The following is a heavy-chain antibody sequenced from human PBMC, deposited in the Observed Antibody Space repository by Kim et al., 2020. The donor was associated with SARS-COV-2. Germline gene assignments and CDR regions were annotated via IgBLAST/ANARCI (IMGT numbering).Heavy chain of an antibody. CDR3: AKPWSIGFVN. V-gene: IGHV3-7*05. Sequence: GGSLRLSCSASGFTFADSWMIWVRRAPGKGLEWVANINQDGNQRQYLDSVTGRFTVSRNNAQESLFLQMSSLRSDDTATYYCAKPWSIGFVNWGRGSLV. CDR1: GFTFADSW. D-gene: IGHD6-6*01. J-gene: IGHJ4*02. CDR2: INQDGNQR.